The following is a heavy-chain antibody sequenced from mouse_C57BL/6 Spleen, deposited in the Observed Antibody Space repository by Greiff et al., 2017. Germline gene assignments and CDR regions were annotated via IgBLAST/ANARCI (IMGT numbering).Heavy chain of an antibody. CDR2: INPNNGGT. CDR1: GYTFTDYN. D-gene: IGHD3-2*02. V-gene: IGHV1-18*01. J-gene: IGHJ4*01. Sequence: EVQLQQSGPELVKPGASVKIPCKASGYTFTDYNMAWVKQSHGKSLEWIGDINPNNGGTIYNQKFKGKATLTVDKSSSTAYMEIRSLTSEDTAVYYCARPRQLMPSYYAMDYWGQGTSVTFSS. CDR3: ARPRQLMPSYYAMDY.